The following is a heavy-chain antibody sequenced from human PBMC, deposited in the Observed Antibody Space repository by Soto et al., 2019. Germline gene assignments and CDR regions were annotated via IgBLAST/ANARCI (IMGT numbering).Heavy chain of an antibody. CDR3: ARDIRGYSRAFDY. V-gene: IGHV4-61*01. CDR2: IYSSGST. CDR1: GDSVSSDSYY. J-gene: IGHJ4*02. D-gene: IGHD5-18*01. Sequence: KPSETLSLTCTVSGDSVSSDSYYWTWIRQPPGKGLEWIGYIYSSGSTNYNPSLKSRVTISLDTSSNQFSLELTSVTAADTAIYYCARDIRGYSRAFDYWGQGTLVTVS.